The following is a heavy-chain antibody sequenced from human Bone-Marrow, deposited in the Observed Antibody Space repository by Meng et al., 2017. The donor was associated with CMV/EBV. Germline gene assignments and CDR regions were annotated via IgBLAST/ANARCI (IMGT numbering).Heavy chain of an antibody. CDR1: DSLTSDR. CDR3: ARARDYSPYNYYGMDV. V-gene: IGHV5-51*01. D-gene: IGHD4-11*01. J-gene: IGHJ6*02. CDR2: SDNGDSDT. Sequence: DSLTSDRIGCVRQMREKGVEWMGISDNGDSDTRYSPSSQGQVTISADKSISTAYLQWSSLKASDTAMYYCARARDYSPYNYYGMDVWGQGTTVTVSS.